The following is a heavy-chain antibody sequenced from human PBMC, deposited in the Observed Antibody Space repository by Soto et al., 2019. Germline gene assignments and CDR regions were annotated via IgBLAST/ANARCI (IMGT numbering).Heavy chain of an antibody. CDR3: ARVPRIGIAAGNFDY. D-gene: IGHD6-13*01. CDR1: GFTFSSYS. J-gene: IGHJ4*02. Sequence: GGSLRLSCAASGFTFSSYSMNWVRQAPGKGLEWVSYISSSSSTIYYADSVKGRFTISRDNAKNSLYLQMNSLRDEDTAVYYCARVPRIGIAAGNFDYWGQGTLVTVSS. CDR2: ISSSSSTI. V-gene: IGHV3-48*02.